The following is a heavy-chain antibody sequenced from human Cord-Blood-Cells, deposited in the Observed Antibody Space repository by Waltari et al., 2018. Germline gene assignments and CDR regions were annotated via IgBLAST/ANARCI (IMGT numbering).Heavy chain of an antibody. V-gene: IGHV1-69*01. D-gene: IGHD2-15*01. CDR1: GGTFSSTA. J-gene: IGHJ4*02. CDR2: NIPFCGTA. Sequence: QVQLVQSGAEVTKPGSSVKVSCKASGGTFSSTAISWVPQAPGPGLEWMGGNIPFCGTANYAQKVQGRVTITADESTSTAYMELSSLRSEDTAVYYCARDLDHYCSGGSCYSDYWGQGTLVTVSS. CDR3: ARDLDHYCSGGSCYSDY.